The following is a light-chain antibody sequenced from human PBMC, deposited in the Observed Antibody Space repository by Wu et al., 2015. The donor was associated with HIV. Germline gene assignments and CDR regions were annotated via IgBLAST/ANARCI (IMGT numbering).Light chain of an antibody. CDR2: GVS. CDR3: QHYDSFPWT. Sequence: EIVLTQSPGTLSLSPGERATLSCTASQSISANYLAWYQQKPGQAPRLLIFGVSNRATGIPARFSGSGSGTDFTLTINSLQPDDFATYYCQHYDSFPWTFGQGTKVEI. V-gene: IGKV3-20*01. J-gene: IGKJ1*01. CDR1: QSISANY.